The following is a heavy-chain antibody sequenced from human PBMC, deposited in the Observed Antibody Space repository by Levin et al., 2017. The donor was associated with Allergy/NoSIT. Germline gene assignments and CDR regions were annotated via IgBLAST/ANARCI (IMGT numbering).Heavy chain of an antibody. J-gene: IGHJ4*02. CDR3: ARDLGGLQYSSGFVDY. CDR1: GFTFSSYS. V-gene: IGHV3-48*01. CDR2: ISSSSSTI. Sequence: PGGSLRLSCAASGFTFSSYSMNWVRQAPGKGLEWVSYISSSSSTIYYADSVKGRFTISRDNAKNSLYLQMNSLRAEDTAVYYCARDLGGLQYSSGFVDYWGQGTLVTVSS. D-gene: IGHD6-19*01.